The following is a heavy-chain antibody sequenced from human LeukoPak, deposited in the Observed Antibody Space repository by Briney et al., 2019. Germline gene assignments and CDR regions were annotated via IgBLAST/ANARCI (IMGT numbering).Heavy chain of an antibody. CDR3: AKDLGTSWYRYSAY. Sequence: GVSLTLSCAASGFTFNSYAMSGLRQAPGKALEWVSVISGGGSRTYYANAMKGRFTISKDNTKNTLYLKMNSLRADDTAVYCSAKDLGTSWYRYSAYWGQGTLVTVSS. CDR2: ISGGGSRT. D-gene: IGHD6-13*01. CDR1: GFTFNSYA. J-gene: IGHJ4*02. V-gene: IGHV3-23*01.